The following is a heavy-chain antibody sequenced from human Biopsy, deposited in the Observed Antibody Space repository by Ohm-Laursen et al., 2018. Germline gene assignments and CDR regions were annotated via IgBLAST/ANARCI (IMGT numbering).Heavy chain of an antibody. V-gene: IGHV3-74*01. CDR3: AKAGRGYIDY. CDR1: GFTFSSSW. D-gene: IGHD5-18*01. CDR2: FNSDGTDT. Sequence: SLRLSCAASGFTFSSSWMHWVRHAPGKGLEWVSRFNSDGTDTTYADSVKGRFTISRDNAKNTLYLQMNSLRVEDTAVCYCAKAGRGYIDYWGQGTLVIVSS. J-gene: IGHJ4*02.